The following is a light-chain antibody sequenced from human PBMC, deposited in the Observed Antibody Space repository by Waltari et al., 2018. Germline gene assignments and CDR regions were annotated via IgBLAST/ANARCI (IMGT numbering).Light chain of an antibody. Sequence: QSALTQPASVSGSPGQSFTIPCTGTSSDVVRYNYVSWYQQHPGKAPKLLIYDVSNRPSGVPSRFSGSKSGNTASLTISGLQAADEAHYYCNSYASNSNGLFGGGTKLTIL. J-gene: IGLJ2*01. V-gene: IGLV2-14*03. CDR3: NSYASNSNGL. CDR2: DVS. CDR1: SSDVVRYNY.